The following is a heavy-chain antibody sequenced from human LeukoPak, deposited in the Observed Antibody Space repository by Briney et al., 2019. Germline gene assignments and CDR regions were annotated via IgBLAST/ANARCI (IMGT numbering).Heavy chain of an antibody. D-gene: IGHD2-15*01. J-gene: IGHJ4*02. CDR3: ARVYCSGGSCYSGMDY. CDR2: IWYDGSNK. CDR1: GFTFSSYG. Sequence: GGSLRLSCAASGFTFSSYGMHWVRQAPGKGLEWVAVIWYDGSNKYYADSVKGRFTIPRDNSKNTLYLQMNSLRAEDTAVYYCARVYCSGGSCYSGMDYWGQGTLVTVSS. V-gene: IGHV3-33*01.